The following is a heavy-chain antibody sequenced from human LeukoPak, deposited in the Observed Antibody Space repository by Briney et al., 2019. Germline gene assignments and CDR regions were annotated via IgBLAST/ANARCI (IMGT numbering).Heavy chain of an antibody. V-gene: IGHV3-53*01. J-gene: IGHJ4*02. CDR2: IYSGGGT. CDR1: GFTVSGNY. CDR3: ARDAQEEGVY. D-gene: IGHD3-16*01. Sequence: RPGGSLRLSCAASGFTVSGNYMSWVRQAPGRGLQWVSVIYSGGGTYYADSVRGRFTISRDNSKNTLYLQMNGLRAEDTAVHYCARDAQEEGVYWGQGTLVTVSS.